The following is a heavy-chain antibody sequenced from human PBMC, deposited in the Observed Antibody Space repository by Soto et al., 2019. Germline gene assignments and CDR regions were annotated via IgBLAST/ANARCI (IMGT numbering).Heavy chain of an antibody. CDR3: ARVKQWLDEVDAFDI. Sequence: GGSLRLSCAASGFTFSSYSMNWVRQAPGKGLEWVSSISSSSSYIYYADSVKGRFTISRDNAKNSLYLQMNSLRAEDTAVYYCARVKQWLDEVDAFDIWGQGTMVTVS. V-gene: IGHV3-21*01. CDR1: GFTFSSYS. D-gene: IGHD6-19*01. CDR2: ISSSSSYI. J-gene: IGHJ3*02.